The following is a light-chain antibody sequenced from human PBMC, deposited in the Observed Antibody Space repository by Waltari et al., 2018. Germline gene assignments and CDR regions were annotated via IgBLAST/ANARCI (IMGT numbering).Light chain of an antibody. CDR3: QQYGSSPSAT. CDR2: GAS. CDR1: QSVSSSY. Sequence: EIVLTQSPGALSLSPGERATLSCRASQSVSSSYLAWYQQKPGQAPRLRIYGASSRATGIPDRFSGRGSGTDFTLTINRLEPEDFAMYYCQQYGSSPSATFGGGTKVEIK. V-gene: IGKV3-20*01. J-gene: IGKJ4*01.